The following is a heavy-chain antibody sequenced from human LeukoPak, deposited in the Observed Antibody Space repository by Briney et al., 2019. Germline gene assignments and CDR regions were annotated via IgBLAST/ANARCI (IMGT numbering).Heavy chain of an antibody. J-gene: IGHJ4*02. CDR2: INHSGST. CDR1: GGSFSGYY. V-gene: IGHV4-34*01. CDR3: ARGPPGY. D-gene: IGHD1-1*01. Sequence: SETLSLTCAVYGGSFSGYYWSWIRQPPGKGLEWIGEINHSGSTNYNPSLKSRVTISVDTSKNQFSLKLSSMTAADTAVYYCARGPPGYWGQGTLVTVSS.